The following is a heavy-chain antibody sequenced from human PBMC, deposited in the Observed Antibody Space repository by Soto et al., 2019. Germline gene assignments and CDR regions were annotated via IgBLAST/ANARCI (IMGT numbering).Heavy chain of an antibody. Sequence: SGPTLVNPTQTLTLTCTFSGFSLSTSGMRVSWIRQPPGKAPEWLARIDWDDDKFYNTSLKTRLTISKDSSKNQVVLTMTNMDPVDTATYYCARMFHCSGGTCPSDYSGQGALVTVSS. CDR3: ARMFHCSGGTCPSDY. D-gene: IGHD2-15*01. CDR1: GFSLSTSGMR. J-gene: IGHJ4*02. V-gene: IGHV2-70*04. CDR2: IDWDDDK.